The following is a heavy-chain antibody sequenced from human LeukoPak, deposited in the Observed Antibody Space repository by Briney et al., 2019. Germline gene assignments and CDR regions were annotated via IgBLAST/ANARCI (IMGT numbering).Heavy chain of an antibody. V-gene: IGHV3-7*01. Sequence: GGSLRLSCAASGFTFSSYWMSWVRQAPGKGLEWVANIKQDGSEKYYVDSVKGRFTISRDNAKNSLYLQMNSLRAEDTAVYYCAREGYSYGVPFDYWGQGTLVTVSS. D-gene: IGHD5-18*01. CDR2: IKQDGSEK. CDR3: AREGYSYGVPFDY. CDR1: GFTFSSYW. J-gene: IGHJ4*02.